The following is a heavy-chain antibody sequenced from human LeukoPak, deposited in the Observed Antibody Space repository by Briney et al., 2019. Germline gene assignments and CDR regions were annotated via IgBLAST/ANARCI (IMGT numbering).Heavy chain of an antibody. J-gene: IGHJ5*02. CDR1: GGSFSGYY. CDR2: INHSGST. D-gene: IGHD3-10*01. CDR3: ARASEFNWFDP. V-gene: IGHV4-34*01. Sequence: SETLSLTCAVYGGSFSGYYWSWIRQPPGKGLEWIGEINHSGSTNYNPSLKSRVTISVDTSKNQFSLKLSSVTAADTAMYHCARASEFNWFDPWGQGTLVTVSS.